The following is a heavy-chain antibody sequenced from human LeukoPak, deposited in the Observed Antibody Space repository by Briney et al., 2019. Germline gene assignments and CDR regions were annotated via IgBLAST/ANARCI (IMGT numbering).Heavy chain of an antibody. CDR2: IKQDGSEK. V-gene: IGHV3-7*01. CDR3: ARVSSSGWYRGDY. D-gene: IGHD6-19*01. J-gene: IGHJ4*02. CDR1: GFTFSSYW. Sequence: GGSLRLSCAASGFTFSSYWMCWVRQAPGKGLEWVANIKQDGSEKYYVDSVKGRFTISRDNAKNSLYLQMNSLRAEDTAVYYCARVSSSGWYRGDYWGQGTLVTVSS.